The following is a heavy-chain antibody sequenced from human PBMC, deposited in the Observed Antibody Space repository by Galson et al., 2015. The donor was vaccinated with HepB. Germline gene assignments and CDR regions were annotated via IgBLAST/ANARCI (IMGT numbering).Heavy chain of an antibody. CDR3: ARAVTTDWFDP. J-gene: IGHJ5*02. D-gene: IGHD1/OR15-1a*01. Sequence: SVKVSCKASGYTFTSYYMHWVRQAPGQALEWMGIINPSGGSTSYAQKFQGRVTMTRDTSTSTVYMELSSLRSEDTAVYYCARAVTTDWFDPWGQGTLVTVSS. V-gene: IGHV1-46*01. CDR1: GYTFTSYY. CDR2: INPSGGST.